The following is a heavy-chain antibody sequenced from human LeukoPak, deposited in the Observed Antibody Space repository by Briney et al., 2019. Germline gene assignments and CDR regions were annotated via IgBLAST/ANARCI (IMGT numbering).Heavy chain of an antibody. J-gene: IGHJ4*02. CDR1: GFTFDAYG. V-gene: IGHV3-20*04. CDR3: ARDLNWAGY. CDR2: INWNGAST. D-gene: IGHD3-10*01. Sequence: PGGSLRLSCAASGFTFDAYGMSWVRQAPGKGVEWVSGINWNGASTGYADSVKGRFTISRDNAKNSLYLQMNSLRVEDTAVYYCARDLNWAGYWGQGTLVTVSS.